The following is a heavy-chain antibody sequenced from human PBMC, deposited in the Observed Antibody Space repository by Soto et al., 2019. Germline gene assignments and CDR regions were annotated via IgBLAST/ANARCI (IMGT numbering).Heavy chain of an antibody. V-gene: IGHV4-4*07. CDR2: VFTTGTT. Sequence: SETLSLTCSVTGGSINNYYWSWVRQSAGKGLEWIGRVFTTGTTDYNPSLKGRVTISVDTSKNQFSLSLRSVTAADTAIYYCARDFNSIFDDFADMRWNFDPWGQGTLVTSPQ. CDR1: GGSINNYY. D-gene: IGHD3-3*02. CDR3: ARDFNSIFDDFADMRWNFDP. J-gene: IGHJ5*02.